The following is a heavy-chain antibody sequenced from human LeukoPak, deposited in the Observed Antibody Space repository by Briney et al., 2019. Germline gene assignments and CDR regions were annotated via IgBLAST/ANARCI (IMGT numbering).Heavy chain of an antibody. CDR1: GFTFDDYA. CDR3: AKDSPGVAGYFDY. Sequence: PGRSLRLSCAASGFTFDDYAMRWVRQAPGKGLEWVSGISWNSGSIGYADSVKGRFTISRDNAKNSLYLQMNSLRAEDMALYYCAKDSPGVAGYFDYWGQGTLVTVSS. CDR2: ISWNSGSI. D-gene: IGHD6-19*01. V-gene: IGHV3-9*03. J-gene: IGHJ4*02.